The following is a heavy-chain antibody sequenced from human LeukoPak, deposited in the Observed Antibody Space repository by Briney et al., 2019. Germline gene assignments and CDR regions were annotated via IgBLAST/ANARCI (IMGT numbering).Heavy chain of an antibody. D-gene: IGHD5-18*01. V-gene: IGHV3-23*01. CDR3: AGRPTGYSSGYIH. CDR2: ISGSAHKI. J-gene: IGHJ4*02. CDR1: GITFSNYA. Sequence: GGSLRLSCVAPGITFSNYAVSWVRQAPEKGLDWVSVISGSAHKIRYADSVKGRFTISRDNSENIVYLQMNNLRVEDAAVYYCAGRPTGYSSGYIHWGQGTLVTVSS.